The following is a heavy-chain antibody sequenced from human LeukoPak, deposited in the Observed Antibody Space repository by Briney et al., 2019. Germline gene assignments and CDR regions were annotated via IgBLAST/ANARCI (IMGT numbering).Heavy chain of an antibody. D-gene: IGHD3-3*01. V-gene: IGHV4-59*12. CDR1: GGSITSYY. Sequence: SETLSLTCTVSGGSITSYYWSWIRQPPEKALEWIGYIYYSGSTNYNASLKSRVTISVDTSKNQFSLKLSSVTAADTAVYYCARCSSVLRFFGNWFDPWGQGTLVTISS. J-gene: IGHJ5*02. CDR3: ARCSSVLRFFGNWFDP. CDR2: IYYSGST.